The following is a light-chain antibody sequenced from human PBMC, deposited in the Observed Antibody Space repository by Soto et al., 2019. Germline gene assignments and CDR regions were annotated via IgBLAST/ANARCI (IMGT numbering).Light chain of an antibody. V-gene: IGLV2-14*01. CDR1: SSDVGGYNY. CDR2: DVS. J-gene: IGLJ2*01. Sequence: QSALTQPASVSGSPGQSITISCTGTSSDVGGYNYVSWYQQHPGKAPKLMIYDVSNRPSGVSNRFSGSKSRNTASLTISGLQPEDEADYYCSSYTSSSTLGHVVFGGGTKLTVL. CDR3: SSYTSSSTLGHVV.